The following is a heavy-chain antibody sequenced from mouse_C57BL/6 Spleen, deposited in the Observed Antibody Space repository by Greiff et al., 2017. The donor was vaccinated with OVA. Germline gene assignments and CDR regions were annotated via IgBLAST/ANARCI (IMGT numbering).Heavy chain of an antibody. CDR3: ARETTVVPFDY. CDR1: GYTFTSYW. V-gene: IGHV1-50*01. J-gene: IGHJ2*01. D-gene: IGHD1-1*01. CDR2: IDPSDSYT. Sequence: QVQLQQPGAELVKPGASVKLSCKASGYTFTSYWMQWVKQRPGQGLEWIGEIDPSDSYTNYNQKFKGKATVTVDTSSSTTYMRLSSLTSEDSAFYYSARETTVVPFDYWGQGTTLTVSS.